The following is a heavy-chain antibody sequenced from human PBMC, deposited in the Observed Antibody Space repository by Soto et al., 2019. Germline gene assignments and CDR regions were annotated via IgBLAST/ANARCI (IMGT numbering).Heavy chain of an antibody. D-gene: IGHD6-19*01. CDR2: INPNSGGT. CDR3: ARDFSSSGSYYYYGMDV. CDR1: GYTFTGYY. V-gene: IGHV1-2*04. J-gene: IGHJ6*02. Sequence: QVQLVQSGAEVKKPGASVKVSCKASGYTFTGYYMHWVRQAPGQGLEWMGWINPNSGGTNYAQKFQGWVTMTRDTSISTAYMELSRLRSDDTAVYYCARDFSSSGSYYYYGMDVWGQGTTVTVSS.